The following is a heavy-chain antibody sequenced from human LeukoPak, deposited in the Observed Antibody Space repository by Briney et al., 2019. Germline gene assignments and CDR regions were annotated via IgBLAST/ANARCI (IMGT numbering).Heavy chain of an antibody. Sequence: ASVKVSCKASGYTFTSYYMHWVRQAPGQGLEWMGIINPSGGSTSYAQKFQGRVTMTRYTSTSTVYMGLSSLRSEDTAVYYCARDRSSVGDDWYFDLWGRGTLVTVSS. D-gene: IGHD2-21*02. J-gene: IGHJ2*01. V-gene: IGHV1-46*03. CDR3: ARDRSSVGDDWYFDL. CDR1: GYTFTSYY. CDR2: INPSGGST.